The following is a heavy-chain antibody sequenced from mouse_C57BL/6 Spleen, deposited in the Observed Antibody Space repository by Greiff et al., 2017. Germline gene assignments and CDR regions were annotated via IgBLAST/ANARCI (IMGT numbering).Heavy chain of an antibody. CDR2: IRSKSNNYAT. CDR3: VRQNYSHWYFDV. D-gene: IGHD2-12*01. V-gene: IGHV10-1*01. Sequence: EVMLVESGGGLVQPKGSLKLSCAASGFSFNTYAMNWVRQAPGKGLEWVARIRSKSNNYATYYADSVKDRFTISRDDSESMLYLQMNNLKTEDTAMYYCVRQNYSHWYFDVWGTGTTVTVSS. CDR1: GFSFNTYA. J-gene: IGHJ1*03.